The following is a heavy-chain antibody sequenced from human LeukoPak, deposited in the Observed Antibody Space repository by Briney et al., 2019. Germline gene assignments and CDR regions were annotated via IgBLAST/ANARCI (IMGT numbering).Heavy chain of an antibody. V-gene: IGHV4-59*01. CDR3: ARALYYDYVWGSPTHFDY. CDR1: GGSISSYY. D-gene: IGHD3-16*01. Sequence: SETLSLTCTVSGGSISSYYWSWIRQPPGKGLEWIGYFYYSGSTNYNPSLKSRVTISVDTSKNQFSLKLSSVTAADTAVYYCARALYYDYVWGSPTHFDYWGQGTLVTVSS. J-gene: IGHJ4*02. CDR2: FYYSGST.